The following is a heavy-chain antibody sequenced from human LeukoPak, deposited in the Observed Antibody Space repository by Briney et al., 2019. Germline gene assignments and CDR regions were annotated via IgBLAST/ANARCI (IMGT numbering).Heavy chain of an antibody. CDR3: ARDNYYDSSGKGCNWFDP. J-gene: IGHJ5*02. V-gene: IGHV4-4*07. CDR1: GGSISSYY. D-gene: IGHD3-22*01. Sequence: SETLSLTCTVSGGSISSYYWSWIRQPAGKGLEWIGRIYTSGSTNYNPSLKSRVTMSVDTSKNQFSLKLSSVTAADTAVYYCARDNYYDSSGKGCNWFDPWGQGTLVTVSS. CDR2: IYTSGST.